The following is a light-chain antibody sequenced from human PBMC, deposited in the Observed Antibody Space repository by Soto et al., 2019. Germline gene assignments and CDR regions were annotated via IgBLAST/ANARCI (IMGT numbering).Light chain of an antibody. Sequence: DIQMTQSPSSLSASVGDRVTITCRASQSIRRYLNWYQQKPGKAPNLLIYGASSLQSGVSSRFSGSGSGTDFALTISSLQPEDFATYYCQQSYSAPLGFGQGTRLEIK. J-gene: IGKJ5*01. V-gene: IGKV1-39*01. CDR2: GAS. CDR3: QQSYSAPLG. CDR1: QSIRRY.